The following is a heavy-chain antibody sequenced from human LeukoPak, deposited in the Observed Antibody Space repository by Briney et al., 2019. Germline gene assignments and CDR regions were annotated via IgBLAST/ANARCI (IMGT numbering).Heavy chain of an antibody. J-gene: IGHJ3*02. D-gene: IGHD1-26*01. CDR1: GASINNYY. CDR2: VYASGST. CDR3: ARPYSGSYLDDAFDI. Sequence: SETLSLTCTVSGASINNYYWNWIRQPPGEGLEWIGYVYASGSTNFNPALKSRVSISLDTSKNQFSLKLSSVTAADTAVYYFARPYSGSYLDDAFDIWGQGTMVTVSS. V-gene: IGHV4-4*08.